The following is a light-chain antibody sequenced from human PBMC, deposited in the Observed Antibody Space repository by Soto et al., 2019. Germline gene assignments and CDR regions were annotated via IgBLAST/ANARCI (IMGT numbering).Light chain of an antibody. V-gene: IGLV2-14*01. CDR2: DVS. J-gene: IGLJ1*01. Sequence: QSVLTQPASVSGSPGQSITISCTGTGSDVGGFNYVSWYQQHPGKAPKLIIYDVSNRPSGVSNRFSGSKSGNTASLTISGLQAEDEADYYCSSYTSSRALYVFGTGTKVTVL. CDR3: SSYTSSRALYV. CDR1: GSDVGGFNY.